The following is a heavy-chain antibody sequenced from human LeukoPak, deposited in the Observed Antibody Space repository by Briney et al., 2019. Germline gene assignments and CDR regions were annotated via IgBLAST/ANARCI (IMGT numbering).Heavy chain of an antibody. CDR1: GLTFSSYA. CDR3: AKEEQGYCSGGSCYSDGY. V-gene: IGHV3-23*01. D-gene: IGHD2-15*01. Sequence: GGSLRLSCAASGLTFSSYAMSWVRQAPGKGLEWVSAISGSGGSTYHADSVKGRFTISRDNSKNTLYLQMNSLRAEDTAVYYCAKEEQGYCSGGSCYSDGYWGQGTLVTVSS. CDR2: ISGSGGST. J-gene: IGHJ4*02.